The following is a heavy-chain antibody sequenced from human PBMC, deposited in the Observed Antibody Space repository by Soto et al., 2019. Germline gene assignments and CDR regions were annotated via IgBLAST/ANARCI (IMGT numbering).Heavy chain of an antibody. CDR1: GYNIISYW. D-gene: IGHD6-13*01. J-gene: IGHJ5*02. Sequence: VESKKVSCKGAGYNIISYWSGWVRQLPGKGLEWMGIIYPGDSDTRYSPSFQGQVTISADKSISTAYVQWSSLKASDTGMDYYARRAAAASQFAPWGQGTLVTVSS. CDR2: IYPGDSDT. CDR3: ARRAAAASQFAP. V-gene: IGHV5-51*01.